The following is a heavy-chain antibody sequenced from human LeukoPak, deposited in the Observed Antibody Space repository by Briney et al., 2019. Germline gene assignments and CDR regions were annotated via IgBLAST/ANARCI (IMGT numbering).Heavy chain of an antibody. Sequence: ASVKVSCKASGYTFTSYYMHWVRQAPGQGLEWMGIINPSGGSTSYAQKFQGGVTMTRDTSTSTVYMELSSLRSEDTAVYYCARGSAYYYDSSGSNDYWGQGTLVTVSS. CDR1: GYTFTSYY. J-gene: IGHJ4*02. CDR2: INPSGGST. CDR3: ARGSAYYYDSSGSNDY. V-gene: IGHV1-46*01. D-gene: IGHD3-22*01.